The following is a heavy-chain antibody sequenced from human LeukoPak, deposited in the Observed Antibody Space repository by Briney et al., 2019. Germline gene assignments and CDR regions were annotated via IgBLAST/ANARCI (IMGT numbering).Heavy chain of an antibody. CDR3: ARATLLGYCSGNSCSRGGYFDY. CDR1: GFTFSYFE. Sequence: GGSLRLSCAASGFTFSYFEMNWVRQAPGKGLEWVALISYDGNNKVYADSVRGRFTISRDNSKNTLSLQMNSLRAEDTAVYYCARATLLGYCSGNSCSRGGYFDYWGQGTLVTVSS. V-gene: IGHV3-30-3*01. D-gene: IGHD2-15*01. CDR2: ISYDGNNK. J-gene: IGHJ4*02.